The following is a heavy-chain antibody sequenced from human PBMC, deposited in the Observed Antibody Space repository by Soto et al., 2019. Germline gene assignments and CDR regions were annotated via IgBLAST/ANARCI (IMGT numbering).Heavy chain of an antibody. Sequence: SVKVSCKASGGTFSSYAISWVRQAPGQGLEWMGGIIPIFGTANYAQKFQGRVTITADESTSTAYMELSSLRSEDTAVYYCARDRPRGSGWYVYFDYWGQGTLVTVSS. D-gene: IGHD6-19*01. J-gene: IGHJ4*02. CDR1: GGTFSSYA. CDR2: IIPIFGTA. V-gene: IGHV1-69*13. CDR3: ARDRPRGSGWYVYFDY.